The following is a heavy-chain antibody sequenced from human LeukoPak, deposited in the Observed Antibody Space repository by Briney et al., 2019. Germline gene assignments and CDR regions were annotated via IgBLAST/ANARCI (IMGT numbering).Heavy chain of an antibody. Sequence: GGSLRLSCAASGFTFSSYAMHWVRQAPGKGLEWVAVISYDGSNKYYADSVKGRFTISRDNSKNTLYLQMNSLRAEDTAVYYCARATTYDILTGYFDYWGQGTLVTVSS. CDR3: ARATTYDILTGYFDY. D-gene: IGHD3-9*01. J-gene: IGHJ4*02. CDR1: GFTFSSYA. CDR2: ISYDGSNK. V-gene: IGHV3-30*04.